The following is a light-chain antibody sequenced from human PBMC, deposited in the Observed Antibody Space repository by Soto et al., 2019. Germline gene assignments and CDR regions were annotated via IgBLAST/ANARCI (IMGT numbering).Light chain of an antibody. CDR3: QRYGGSPPFT. CDR2: GAS. J-gene: IGKJ2*01. Sequence: EIVLTQSPGTLSLSPGETATLSCRASQRVSNSYLAWYQKTPGQAPRLLIYGASSRAAGIPDRFSGSGSGTDVTLTISRLEPEDFAVYFCQRYGGSPPFTFGQGTKVEI. CDR1: QRVSNSY. V-gene: IGKV3-20*01.